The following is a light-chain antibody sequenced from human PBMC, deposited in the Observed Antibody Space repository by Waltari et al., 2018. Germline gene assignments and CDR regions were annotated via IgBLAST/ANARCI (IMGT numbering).Light chain of an antibody. CDR2: EVT. CDR3: SSYTSSSTYV. V-gene: IGLV2-14*01. Sequence: QSALTQPASVSGSPGQSSTIPCPGTNSDVGGYNYVHWYQQRPGKRPQLLVSEVTNRPSGVSNRCSGSRSDNTAALTISGLLAEDEADYYCSSYTSSSTYVFGTGTKVTVL. CDR1: NSDVGGYNY. J-gene: IGLJ1*01.